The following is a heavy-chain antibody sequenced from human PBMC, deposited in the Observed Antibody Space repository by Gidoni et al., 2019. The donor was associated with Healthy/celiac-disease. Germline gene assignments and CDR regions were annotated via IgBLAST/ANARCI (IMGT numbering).Heavy chain of an antibody. V-gene: IGHV1-69*08. Sequence: QVQLVQSGAEVKKPGSSVKVSCKASGGTFSSYTISWVRQAPEQGLEWMGRIIPSIGIANYAQKFQGRVTITADKSTSTAYMELSSLRSEDTAVYYCAREGGDYYDSSGYQYYYYGMDVWGQGTTVTVSS. CDR2: IIPSIGIA. CDR1: GGTFSSYT. D-gene: IGHD3-22*01. CDR3: AREGGDYYDSSGYQYYYYGMDV. J-gene: IGHJ6*02.